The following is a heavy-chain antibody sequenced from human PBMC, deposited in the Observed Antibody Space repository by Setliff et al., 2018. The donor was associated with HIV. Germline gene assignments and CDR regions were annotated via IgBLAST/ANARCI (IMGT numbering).Heavy chain of an antibody. Sequence: SVKVSCKASGGTFSSYSISWVRQAPGQGLEWMGRILPIFGTRDYAQKFQGRVTITADKSTSTAYMELRSLKSDDTAVYYCTRGGYSGAFLDALDIWGQGTMVTVSS. CDR1: GGTFSSYS. CDR2: ILPIFGTR. CDR3: TRGGYSGAFLDALDI. V-gene: IGHV1-69*06. J-gene: IGHJ3*02. D-gene: IGHD1-26*01.